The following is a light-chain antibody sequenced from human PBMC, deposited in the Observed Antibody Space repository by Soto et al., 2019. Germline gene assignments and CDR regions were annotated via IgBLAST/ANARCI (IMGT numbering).Light chain of an antibody. Sequence: QTASVSGSPGQSITISCTGTSSDVGSYNLVSWYQQHPGKAPKLMIYEGSKRPSGVSNRFSGSKSGNTASLTISGLQAEDEADYYCCSYAGSSTPVVFGGGTKVTVL. V-gene: IGLV2-23*01. CDR2: EGS. CDR3: CSYAGSSTPVV. CDR1: SSDVGSYNL. J-gene: IGLJ2*01.